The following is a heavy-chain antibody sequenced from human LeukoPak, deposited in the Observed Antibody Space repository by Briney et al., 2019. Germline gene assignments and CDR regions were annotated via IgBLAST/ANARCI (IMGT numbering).Heavy chain of an antibody. CDR2: IYYSGST. CDR3: ARVADKTDYYYYYYMDV. D-gene: IGHD6-13*01. Sequence: SETQSLTCTVSGGSISSSSYYWGWIRQPPGKGLEWIGSIYYSGSTYYNPSLKSRVTISVDTSKNQFSLKLSSVTAADTAVYYCARVADKTDYYYYYYMDVWGKGTTVTVSS. J-gene: IGHJ6*03. CDR1: GGSISSSSYY. V-gene: IGHV4-39*07.